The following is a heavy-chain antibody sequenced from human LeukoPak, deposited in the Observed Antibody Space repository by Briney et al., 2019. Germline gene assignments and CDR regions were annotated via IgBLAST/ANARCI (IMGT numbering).Heavy chain of an antibody. J-gene: IGHJ3*02. CDR3: ATGGKYYYDSSGYAPHDAFDI. D-gene: IGHD3-22*01. CDR2: FDPEDGET. V-gene: IGHV1-24*01. Sequence: ASVKVSCKASGGTFSSYAISWVRQAPGQGLEWMGGFDPEDGETIYAQKFQGRVTMTEDTSTDTAYMELSSLRSEDTAVYYCATGGKYYYDSSGYAPHDAFDIWGQGTMVTVSS. CDR1: GGTFSSYA.